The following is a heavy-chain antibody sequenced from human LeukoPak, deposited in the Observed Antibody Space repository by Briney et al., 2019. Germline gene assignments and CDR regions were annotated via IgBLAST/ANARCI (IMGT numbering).Heavy chain of an antibody. J-gene: IGHJ4*02. CDR3: ARGERHGDYTLDS. CDR1: GFTFSDYA. D-gene: IGHD4-17*01. V-gene: IGHV3-30*15. Sequence: GGSLRLSCAASGFTFSDYALHWVRQAPGKGLEWVAFISFHGSDKYCADSVKGRFTISRDGSKNTVFLQMSSLRAEDTAVYYCARGERHGDYTLDSWGQGTLVTVSS. CDR2: ISFHGSDK.